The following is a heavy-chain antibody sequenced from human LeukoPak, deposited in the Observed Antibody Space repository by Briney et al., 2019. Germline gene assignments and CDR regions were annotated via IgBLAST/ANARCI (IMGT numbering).Heavy chain of an antibody. CDR3: ARGQYYYDSSGYYDAGY. J-gene: IGHJ4*02. V-gene: IGHV7-4-1*02. D-gene: IGHD3-22*01. CDR2: INTNTGNP. Sequence: ASVKVSCKASGYTFTSYAMNWVRQAPGQGLEWMGWINTNTGNPTYAQGFTGRFVFSLDTSVSTAYLQISSLKAEDTAVYYCARGQYYYDSSGYYDAGYWGQGTLVTVSS. CDR1: GYTFTSYA.